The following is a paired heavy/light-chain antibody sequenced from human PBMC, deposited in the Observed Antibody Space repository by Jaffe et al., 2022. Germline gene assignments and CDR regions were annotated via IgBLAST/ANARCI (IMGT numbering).Light chain of an antibody. Sequence: EIVLTQSPGTLSLSPGERATLSCRASQSVSSSYLAWYQQKPGQAPRLLIYGASSRATGIPDRFSGSGSGTDFTLTISRLEPEDFAVYYCQQYGSSPVAFGGGTKVEIK. CDR3: QQYGSSPVA. V-gene: IGKV3-20*01. J-gene: IGKJ4*01. CDR2: GAS. CDR1: QSVSSSY.
Heavy chain of an antibody. CDR2: ISWNSGSI. CDR3: AKDTQYYYGSGSYFDAFDI. V-gene: IGHV3-9*01. Sequence: EVQLVESGGGLVQPGRSLRLSCAASGFTFDDYAMHWVRQAPGKGLEWVSGISWNSGSIGYADSVKGRFTISRDNAKNSLYLQMNSLRAEDTALYYCAKDTQYYYGSGSYFDAFDIWGQGTMVTVSS. J-gene: IGHJ3*02. CDR1: GFTFDDYA. D-gene: IGHD3-10*01.